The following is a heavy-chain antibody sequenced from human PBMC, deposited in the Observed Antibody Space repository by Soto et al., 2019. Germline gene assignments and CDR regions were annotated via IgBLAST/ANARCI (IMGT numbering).Heavy chain of an antibody. V-gene: IGHV3-7*01. D-gene: IGHD3-22*01. CDR2: IKVDGSEK. Sequence: LRLSCAASGFTFSSHWMSWVRQAPGKGLEWVANIKVDGSEKYYVDSVRGRFSISRDNAKDSLYLQMNSLRAEDTAVYYCTRDSYDSSGYYYDFFDYWGQGTLVTVSS. J-gene: IGHJ4*02. CDR1: GFTFSSHW. CDR3: TRDSYDSSGYYYDFFDY.